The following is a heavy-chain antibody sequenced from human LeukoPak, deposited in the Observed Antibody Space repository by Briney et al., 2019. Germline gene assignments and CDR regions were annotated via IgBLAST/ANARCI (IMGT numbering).Heavy chain of an antibody. V-gene: IGHV4-34*01. Sequence: SETLSLTCAVYGGSFSGYYWSWIRQPPGKGLEWIGEINHSGSTNYNPSLKSRVTISVDTSKNQFSLKLSSVTAADTAVYYCACTSCYYYGMDAWGQGTTVTVSS. CDR1: GGSFSGYY. J-gene: IGHJ6*02. D-gene: IGHD2-2*01. CDR3: ACTSCYYYGMDA. CDR2: INHSGST.